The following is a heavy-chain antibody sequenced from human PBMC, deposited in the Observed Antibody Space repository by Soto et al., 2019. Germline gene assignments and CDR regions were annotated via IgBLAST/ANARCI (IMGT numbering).Heavy chain of an antibody. CDR1: GGTYSRYP. J-gene: IGHJ4*02. D-gene: IGHD4-17*01. CDR3: ARCWRAYGDYGDPLFED. Sequence: SVKVSCKAAGGTYSRYPISWLRQTPGQGLEWMGGIIPIFGTANYAQKFQGRVTITADESTSTAYMELSSLRSEDTAVYYCARCWRAYGDYGDPLFEDSGQGTLVCGS. CDR2: IIPIFGTA. V-gene: IGHV1-69*01.